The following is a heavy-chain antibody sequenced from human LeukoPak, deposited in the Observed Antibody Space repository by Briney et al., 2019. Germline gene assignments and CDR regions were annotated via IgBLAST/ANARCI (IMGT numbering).Heavy chain of an antibody. J-gene: IGHJ4*02. V-gene: IGHV3-23*01. CDR3: AKGGGSWWDY. CDR1: GFSFSSNA. CDR2: ISDRGDNK. Sequence: GGSLRLSCAASGFSFSSNAMSWVRQAPGEGLEWVSAISDRGDNKFCADSVKGRFTISRDNSENTLYLQMNSLSAEDTAIYYCAKGGGSWWDYWGQGTLVTVSS. D-gene: IGHD1-26*01.